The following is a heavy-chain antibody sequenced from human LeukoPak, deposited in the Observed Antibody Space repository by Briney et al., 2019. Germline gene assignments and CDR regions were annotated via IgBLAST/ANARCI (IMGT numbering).Heavy chain of an antibody. CDR1: GGSISSYY. CDR3: ARERGYSGYEFDY. CDR2: IYYSGST. Sequence: SETLSLTCTVSGGSISSYYWSWIRQPPGKGLEWIGYIYYSGSTSYNPSLKSRVTISVDTSKKQFSLKLSSVTAADTAFYYCARERGYSGYEFDYWGQGTLVTVSS. D-gene: IGHD5-12*01. V-gene: IGHV4-59*01. J-gene: IGHJ4*02.